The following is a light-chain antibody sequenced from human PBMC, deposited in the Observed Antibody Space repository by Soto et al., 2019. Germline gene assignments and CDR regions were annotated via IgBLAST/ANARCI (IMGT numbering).Light chain of an antibody. Sequence: VLTQSPDTLSLPPGERATLSCRAGQSISGTFLNWYQQQPGQAPRLLIYGASNRATGTPDRFSGSGSGTDFTLTISRLEPEDFAVYFCQQYDNLSWTFGQGTKVDI. CDR3: QQYDNLSWT. CDR1: QSISGTF. J-gene: IGKJ1*01. V-gene: IGKV3-20*01. CDR2: GAS.